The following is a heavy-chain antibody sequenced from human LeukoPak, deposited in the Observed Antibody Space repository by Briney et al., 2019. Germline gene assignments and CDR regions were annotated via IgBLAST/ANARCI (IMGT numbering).Heavy chain of an antibody. CDR2: IYYSGST. J-gene: IGHJ4*02. CDR1: GGSISSGSSY. V-gene: IGHV4-39*01. CDR3: ARRLYHYGSGTDC. D-gene: IGHD3-10*01. Sequence: PSATLSLTCTVSGGSISSGSSYWVWIRQPPGKGLEWIGSIYYSGSTYYNASLKSRVTISVDTSKSRFSLKLTSVTAADTAVYYCARRLYHYGSGTDCWGQGTLVIVSS.